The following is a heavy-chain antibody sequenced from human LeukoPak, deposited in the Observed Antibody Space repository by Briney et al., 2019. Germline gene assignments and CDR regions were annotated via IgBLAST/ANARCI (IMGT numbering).Heavy chain of an antibody. CDR1: GGTFSRYA. Sequence: GSSVKVCCKASGGTFSRYAISWVRQAPGQGLEWMGGIIPIFGTANYAHKFQGRVTITTDESTSTAYMELSSLRSEDTAVYYCARDFAYKQRLHDNWFDPWGQGTLVTVSS. V-gene: IGHV1-69*05. CDR3: ARDFAYKQRLHDNWFDP. J-gene: IGHJ5*02. CDR2: IIPIFGTA. D-gene: IGHD4-11*01.